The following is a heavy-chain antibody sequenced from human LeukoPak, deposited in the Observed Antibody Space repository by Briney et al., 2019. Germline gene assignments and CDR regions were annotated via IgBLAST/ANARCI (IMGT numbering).Heavy chain of an antibody. CDR1: GYIFTNYF. Sequence: GASVKVSCMASGYIFTNYFMHWVRQAPGQGLEWMGLINPSGGGTLYPQKFQGRVTMTRDTSTNTVYMELSSLRSEDTAIYYCSRDTVDISDTRGGDFWGQGTLVTVSS. D-gene: IGHD5-12*01. CDR2: INPSGGGT. CDR3: SRDTVDISDTRGGDF. J-gene: IGHJ4*02. V-gene: IGHV1-46*01.